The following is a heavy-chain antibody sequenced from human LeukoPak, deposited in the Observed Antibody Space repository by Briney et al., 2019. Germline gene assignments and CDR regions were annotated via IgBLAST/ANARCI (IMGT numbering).Heavy chain of an antibody. CDR1: GFTFSSYG. V-gene: IGHV3-30*02. J-gene: IGHJ5*02. CDR2: IRYDGSNK. D-gene: IGHD4-17*01. Sequence: GGSLRLSCAASGFTFSSYGMHWVRQAPGKGLEWVAFIRYDGSNKYYADSVKGRFTISRDNSKNTLYLQMNSLRAEDTAVYYCAKELVSSTVTGDWFDPWGQGTPVTVSS. CDR3: AKELVSSTVTGDWFDP.